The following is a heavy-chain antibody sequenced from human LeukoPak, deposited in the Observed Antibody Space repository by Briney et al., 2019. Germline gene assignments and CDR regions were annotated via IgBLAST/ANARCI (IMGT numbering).Heavy chain of an antibody. Sequence: GGSLRLSCAASGFTFTSYWMHWVRQAPGKGLVWVSRVNGDGSTTTYADSVKGRFTISRDYAKNTLYLQMNSLTAEDTAEYYCARPQHGDLYAFDIWGQGTMVTVSS. V-gene: IGHV3-74*01. CDR1: GFTFTSYW. CDR3: ARPQHGDLYAFDI. J-gene: IGHJ3*02. CDR2: VNGDGSTT. D-gene: IGHD4-17*01.